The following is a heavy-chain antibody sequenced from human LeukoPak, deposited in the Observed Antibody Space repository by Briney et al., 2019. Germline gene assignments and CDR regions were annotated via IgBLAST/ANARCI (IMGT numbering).Heavy chain of an antibody. CDR2: IYTSGST. CDR1: GGSISSYY. V-gene: IGHV4-4*07. Sequence: SETLSLTCTVSGGSISSYYWSWIRQPAGKGLEWIGRIYTSGSTNYSPSLKSRVTMSVDTSKNQFSLKLSSVTAADTAVYYCARDCNSTSWARGNWFDPWGQGTLVTVSS. CDR3: ARDCNSTSWARGNWFDP. D-gene: IGHD2-2*01. J-gene: IGHJ5*02.